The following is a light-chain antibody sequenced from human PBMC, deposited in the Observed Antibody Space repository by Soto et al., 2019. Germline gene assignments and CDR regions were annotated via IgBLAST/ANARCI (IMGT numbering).Light chain of an antibody. Sequence: QSALTQPASVSGSPGQSITISCTGTSIDVGNYNLVSWYQQHPGKAPKLMIYDVSKRPSGVSNRFSGSKSGNTASLTISGLQADDEADSYSRPYASDFYVFRTWTKVTV. CDR2: DVS. CDR3: RPYASDFYV. V-gene: IGLV2-23*02. J-gene: IGLJ1*01. CDR1: SIDVGNYNL.